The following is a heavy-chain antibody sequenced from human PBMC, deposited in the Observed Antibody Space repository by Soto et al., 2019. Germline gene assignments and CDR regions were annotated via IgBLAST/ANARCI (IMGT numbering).Heavy chain of an antibody. CDR1: GGTFSSYA. CDR3: ARVWDRTNWFDP. J-gene: IGHJ5*02. D-gene: IGHD3-16*01. V-gene: IGHV1-69*13. Sequence: SSVKVSCKASGGTFSSYAISWVRQAPGQGLEWMGGIIPIFGTANYAQKFQGRVTITADESTSTAYMELSSLRSEDTAVYYCARVWDRTNWFDPWGQGTLVTVSS. CDR2: IIPIFGTA.